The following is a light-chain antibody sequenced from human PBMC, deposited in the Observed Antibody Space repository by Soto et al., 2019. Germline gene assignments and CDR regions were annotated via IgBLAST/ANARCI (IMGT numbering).Light chain of an antibody. V-gene: IGKV3-20*01. J-gene: IGKJ2*01. CDR2: GAS. Sequence: EIVLTQSPAILSLSPGERATLSCRASQSVSSSYLAWYQQKPDQAPRLLIYGASNRATGIPDRFSASRSKTKFTLTISRLEPADFAVYYCQQNESSPPYTFGQGTKLEIK. CDR1: QSVSSSY. CDR3: QQNESSPPYT.